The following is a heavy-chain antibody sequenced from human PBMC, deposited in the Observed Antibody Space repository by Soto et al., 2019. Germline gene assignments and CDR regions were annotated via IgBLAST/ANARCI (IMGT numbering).Heavy chain of an antibody. CDR3: SRGDKRFIVVASAFDI. D-gene: IGHD1-26*01. J-gene: IGHJ3*02. CDR1: GFTFSSYD. CDR2: IGTAGDT. V-gene: IGHV3-13*01. Sequence: GGSLRLSCAASGFTFSSYDMHWVRQATGKGLEWVSAIGTAGDTYYPGSVKGRFDISRENAKNSLYLQLNSMRAGDTAESSGSRGDKRFIVVASAFDIWGQGTMVTVSS.